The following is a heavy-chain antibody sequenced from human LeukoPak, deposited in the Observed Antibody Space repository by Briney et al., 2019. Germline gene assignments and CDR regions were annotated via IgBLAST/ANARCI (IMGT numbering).Heavy chain of an antibody. CDR1: GFTFDDYG. CDR3: ARARDVVVVAATQNWFDP. D-gene: IGHD2-15*01. J-gene: IGHJ5*02. Sequence: GGSPRLSCAASGFTFDDYGMSWVRQAPGKGLEWVSGINWNGGSTGYADSVKGRFTISRDNAKNSLYLQMNSLRAEDTAVYYCARARDVVVVAATQNWFDPWGQGTLVTVSS. CDR2: INWNGGST. V-gene: IGHV3-20*04.